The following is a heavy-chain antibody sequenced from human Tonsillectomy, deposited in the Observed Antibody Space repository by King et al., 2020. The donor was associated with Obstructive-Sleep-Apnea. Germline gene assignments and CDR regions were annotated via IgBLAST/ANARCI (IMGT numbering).Heavy chain of an antibody. CDR1: GFAFSSYV. CDR3: AKDKAAADYYYYGMDV. D-gene: IGHD6-13*01. CDR2: ISGSGGFT. V-gene: IGHV3-23*04. Sequence: EVQLVESGGGLVQPGGSLRLSCAASGFAFSSYVMTWVRQAPGKGLEWVSGISGSGGFTYYADSVKGRFTISRDDSKNTLYLQMNSLRAEDTAVYYCAKDKAAADYYYYGMDVWGQGTTVTVSS. J-gene: IGHJ6*02.